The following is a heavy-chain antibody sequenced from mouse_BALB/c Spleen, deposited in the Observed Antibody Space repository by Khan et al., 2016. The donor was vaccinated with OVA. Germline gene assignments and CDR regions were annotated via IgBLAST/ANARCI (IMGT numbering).Heavy chain of an antibody. V-gene: IGHV2-9*02. J-gene: IGHJ4*01. CDR2: IWAGGST. D-gene: IGHD2-3*01. Sequence: QVQLKQSGPGLVAPSQSLSITCTVSGFSLTSYGIHWVRQPPGKGLEWLGVIWAGGSTNYNSALMSRLSIRKDNSKSQVFLKMNSLQTDETAMYYCARGDGYYEDAMDYWGQGTSVTVAS. CDR3: ARGDGYYEDAMDY. CDR1: GFSLTSYG.